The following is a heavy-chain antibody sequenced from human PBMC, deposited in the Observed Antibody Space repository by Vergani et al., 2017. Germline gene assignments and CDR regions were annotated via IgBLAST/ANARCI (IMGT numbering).Heavy chain of an antibody. Sequence: EVQLVESGGGLVKPGGSLRLSCAASGFTFSSYSMNWVRQAPGKGLEWVSSISSSSCYIYYADSVKGRFTISRDNAKNSLYLQMNSLRAEDTAVYYCARDYCSSTSCYDYGMDVWGQGTTVTVSS. D-gene: IGHD2-2*01. CDR3: ARDYCSSTSCYDYGMDV. J-gene: IGHJ6*02. V-gene: IGHV3-21*01. CDR1: GFTFSSYS. CDR2: ISSSSCYI.